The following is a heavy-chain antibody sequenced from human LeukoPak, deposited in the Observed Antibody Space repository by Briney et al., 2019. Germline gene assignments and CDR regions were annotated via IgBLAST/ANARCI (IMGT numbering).Heavy chain of an antibody. J-gene: IGHJ4*02. Sequence: GGSLRLSCAASGFTFSSYEMNWVRQAPGKGPEWVSYISSSGSTIYYADSVKGRFTIFRDNAKNSLYLQMNSLRAEDTAVYYCARSSLALEYCSSTSCSYYFDYWGQGTLVTVSS. CDR1: GFTFSSYE. V-gene: IGHV3-48*03. D-gene: IGHD2-2*01. CDR3: ARSSLALEYCSSTSCSYYFDY. CDR2: ISSSGSTI.